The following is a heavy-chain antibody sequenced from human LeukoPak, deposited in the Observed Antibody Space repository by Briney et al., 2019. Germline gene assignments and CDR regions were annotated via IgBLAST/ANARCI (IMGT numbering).Heavy chain of an antibody. D-gene: IGHD6-19*01. CDR3: ARVEQWLVGRAYDY. CDR2: INAGNGNT. V-gene: IGHV1-3*01. Sequence: ASVKVSCKASGYTFTSYAMHWARQAPGQRLEWMGWINAGNGNTKYSQKFQGRVTTTRDTSASTAYMELSSLRSEDTAVYYCARVEQWLVGRAYDYWGQGTLVTVSS. J-gene: IGHJ4*02. CDR1: GYTFTSYA.